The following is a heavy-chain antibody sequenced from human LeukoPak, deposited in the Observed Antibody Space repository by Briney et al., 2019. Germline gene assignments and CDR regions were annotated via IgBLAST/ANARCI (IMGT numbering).Heavy chain of an antibody. CDR1: RGSLYSYF. CDR2: IYYRGTT. J-gene: IGHJ4*02. V-gene: IGHV4-59*01. CDR3: ARAQYHFEPSDYSHRPTHLHY. D-gene: IGHD3-22*01. Sequence: PSETLSLTCAVSRGSLYSYFWSCIRQPPGKGLEWIGYIYYRGTTKYNTSLKSRVTMTVDTSKNQFSLKLTSVTAADTAVYYCARAQYHFEPSDYSHRPTHLHYWGQGTLVTVSS.